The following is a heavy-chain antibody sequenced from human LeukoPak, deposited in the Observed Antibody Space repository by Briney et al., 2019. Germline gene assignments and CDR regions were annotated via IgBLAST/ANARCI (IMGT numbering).Heavy chain of an antibody. Sequence: ASVTVSCKVSGYTLTELSMHWVRQAPGKGLEWMGGFDPEDGETIYAQKFQGRVTMTEDTSTDTAYMELSSLRSEDTAVYYCATDPPGTAAAFLTWGQGTLVTVSS. CDR3: ATDPPGTAAAFLT. D-gene: IGHD6-13*01. V-gene: IGHV1-24*01. J-gene: IGHJ5*02. CDR1: GYTLTELS. CDR2: FDPEDGET.